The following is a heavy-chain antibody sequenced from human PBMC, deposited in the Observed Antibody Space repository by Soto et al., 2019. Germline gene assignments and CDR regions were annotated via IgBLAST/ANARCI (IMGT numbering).Heavy chain of an antibody. D-gene: IGHD3-22*01. V-gene: IGHV4-59*01. Sequence: SETLSLTCTVSGGSISSYYWSWIRQPPGKGLEWIGYIYYSGSTNYNPSLKSRVTISVDTSKNQFSLKLSSVTAADTAVYYCASFNYDSSGYLDCWGQGTLVTVSS. CDR3: ASFNYDSSGYLDC. J-gene: IGHJ4*02. CDR2: IYYSGST. CDR1: GGSISSYY.